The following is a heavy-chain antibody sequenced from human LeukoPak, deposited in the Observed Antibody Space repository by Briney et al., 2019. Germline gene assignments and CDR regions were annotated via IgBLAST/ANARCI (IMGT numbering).Heavy chain of an antibody. Sequence: SETLSLTCTVSGGSISSGGYYWSWIRQPPGKGLEWIGYIYFSGSTYYNPSLKSRVTISVDTSKNHFPLKLSSVTAADTAVYYCARYPGRGGGMNWFDPWGQGTLVTVSS. J-gene: IGHJ5*02. V-gene: IGHV4-31*03. CDR3: ARYPGRGGGMNWFDP. CDR1: GGSISSGGYY. CDR2: IYFSGST. D-gene: IGHD3-10*01.